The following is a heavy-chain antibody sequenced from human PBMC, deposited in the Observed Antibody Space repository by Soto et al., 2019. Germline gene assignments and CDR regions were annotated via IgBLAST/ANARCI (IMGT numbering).Heavy chain of an antibody. CDR2: IIPILGTP. V-gene: IGHV1-69*13. Sequence: SVKVSCKASGGTFSTSAFSWVRQAPGQGLEWMGGIIPILGTPNYAQKFQGRVTVTADESTTTVYMELSSLRSEDSALYYCAVILGISPTNYRYSAIDVGGKGTRFTVPS. CDR1: GGTFSTSA. D-gene: IGHD4-4*01. CDR3: AVILGISPTNYRYSAIDV. J-gene: IGHJ6*04.